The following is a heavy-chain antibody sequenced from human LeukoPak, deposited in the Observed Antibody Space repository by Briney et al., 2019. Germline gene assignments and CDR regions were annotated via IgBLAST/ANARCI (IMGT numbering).Heavy chain of an antibody. Sequence: SQSLSLTCTVSGSSLNPFYWGWIRQPAGKGPEWIGYISYSGSTNYNPSLKSRVTMSVEAPKIQFSLEVASVTAADTSVYYCARLQSVTHDYNYYIGGFYYMDVWGKGTTVTVSS. CDR1: GSSLNPFY. V-gene: IGHV4-59*08. CDR2: ISYSGST. J-gene: IGHJ6*03. D-gene: IGHD5-24*01. CDR3: ARLQSVTHDYNYYIGGFYYMDV.